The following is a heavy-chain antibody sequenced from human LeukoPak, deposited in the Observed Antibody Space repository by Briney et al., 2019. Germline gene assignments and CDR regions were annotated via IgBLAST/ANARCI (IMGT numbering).Heavy chain of an antibody. Sequence: PGGSLRLSCAASGFTFSSYAMSWVRQAPGKGLEWVSAISGSGGSTYYADSVKGRFTISRDNSKNTLYLQMNSLRAEDTAVYYCAKDFSRFYYGSSGDYWGQGTLVTVSS. CDR1: GFTFSSYA. CDR3: AKDFSRFYYGSSGDY. V-gene: IGHV3-23*01. D-gene: IGHD3-22*01. CDR2: ISGSGGST. J-gene: IGHJ4*02.